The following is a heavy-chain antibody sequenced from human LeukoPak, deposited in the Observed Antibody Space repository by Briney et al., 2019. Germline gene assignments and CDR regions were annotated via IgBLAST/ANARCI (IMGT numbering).Heavy chain of an antibody. D-gene: IGHD6-13*01. CDR1: GFTFSGYP. CDR3: VRRGSSWSFDY. Sequence: GGSLRLSCLASGFTFSGYPMHWVRQAPGKGLQYVSGISSNGGSTYYADSVKARFTISRDNSKNTLLLQMSSLRAEDTAVYYCVRRGSSWSFDYWGQGTLVTVSS. V-gene: IGHV3-64D*06. J-gene: IGHJ4*02. CDR2: ISSNGGST.